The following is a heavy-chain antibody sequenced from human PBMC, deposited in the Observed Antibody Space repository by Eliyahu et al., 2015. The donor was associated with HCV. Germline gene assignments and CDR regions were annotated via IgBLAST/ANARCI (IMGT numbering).Heavy chain of an antibody. Sequence: QVQLQESGPGLVKPSEXLSLPCTVSGGSITPXXWSWXRQPPGKGLEWIGYIHYSGSTNYNPPLKSRVTISVDTSKNQFSLNLTSVTAADTAMYYCASGGGGIAVTGTGGWFDPWGQGTLVTVSS. CDR3: ASGGGGIAVTGTGGWFDP. V-gene: IGHV4-59*01. CDR1: GGSITPXX. D-gene: IGHD6-19*01. J-gene: IGHJ5*02. CDR2: IHYSGST.